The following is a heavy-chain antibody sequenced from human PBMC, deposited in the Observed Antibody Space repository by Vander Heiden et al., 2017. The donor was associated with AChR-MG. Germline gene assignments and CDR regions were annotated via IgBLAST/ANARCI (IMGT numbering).Heavy chain of an antibody. CDR1: GSPFNSYA. CDR3: ARDKGLATVTAIRTDYFDY. CDR2: ISFDGDSE. J-gene: IGHJ4*02. Sequence: VQLMESGGGVVQPGGSLRLSCEASGSPFNSYALHWVRQAPGKGLEWVAVISFDGDSEYYTDSVKGRFTISRDNSKNTLYVQMNSLRPEDTAIYYCARDKGLATVTAIRTDYFDYWGQGTLVTVSS. D-gene: IGHD2-21*02. V-gene: IGHV3-30-3*01.